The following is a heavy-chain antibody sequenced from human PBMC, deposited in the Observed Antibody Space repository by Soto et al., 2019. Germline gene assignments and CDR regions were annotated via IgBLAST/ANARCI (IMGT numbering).Heavy chain of an antibody. V-gene: IGHV1-46*03. J-gene: IGHJ3*02. CDR3: AKGRGGTDWETEASEI. Sequence: QVNLVQSGAEVKKPGASVKLSCQASGYSFSNYYMHWVRQAPGQGLEWMGIIKPSDGDTIYTQSFQRRDTVTGDTTTSTVYKELKCLTYEDTAVYYSAKGRGGTDWETEASEIWGQGRKVTVSS. D-gene: IGHD1-1*01. CDR2: IKPSDGDT. CDR1: GYSFSNYY.